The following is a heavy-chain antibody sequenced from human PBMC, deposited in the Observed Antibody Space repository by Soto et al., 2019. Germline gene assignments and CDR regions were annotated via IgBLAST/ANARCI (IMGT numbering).Heavy chain of an antibody. CDR2: MNPNIGNT. CDR3: ARISPPGLDY. V-gene: IGHV1-8*01. J-gene: IGHJ4*02. CDR1: GYTFTSYD. Sequence: ASVEVSCKASGYTFTSYDINWVRQATGQGLEWMGWMNPNIGNTGYAQKLQGRVTITTDTSTSTAYMELRSLRSEDTAVHYRARISPPGLDYRRQGTLVTVSP.